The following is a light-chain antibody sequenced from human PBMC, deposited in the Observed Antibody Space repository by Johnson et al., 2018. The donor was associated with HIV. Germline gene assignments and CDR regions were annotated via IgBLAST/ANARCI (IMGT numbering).Light chain of an antibody. CDR2: ENT. V-gene: IGLV1-51*02. CDR1: SSNIGNNY. J-gene: IGLJ1*01. CDR3: GTWDSSLSGV. Sequence: QSVLTQPPSVSAAPGQKVTISCSGSSSNIGNNYVSWYQQLPGTAPKLLIYENTKRPSGIPDRFSGSKSGTSATLGITGLQTGDEADYYCGTWDSSLSGVFGTGIKVPVL.